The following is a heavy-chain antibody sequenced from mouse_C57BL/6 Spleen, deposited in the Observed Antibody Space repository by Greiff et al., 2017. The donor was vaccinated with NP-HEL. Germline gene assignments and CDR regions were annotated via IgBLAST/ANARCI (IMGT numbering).Heavy chain of an antibody. D-gene: IGHD4-1*01. J-gene: IGHJ3*01. CDR2: IDPETGGT. V-gene: IGHV1-15*01. Sequence: QVQLQQSGAELVRPGASVTLSCKASGYTFTDYEMHWVKQTPVHGLEWIGAIDPETGGTAYNQKFKGKAILTADKSSSTAYMELRSLTSEDSAVYYCTRGGITGPFAYWGQGTLVTVSA. CDR3: TRGGITGPFAY. CDR1: GYTFTDYE.